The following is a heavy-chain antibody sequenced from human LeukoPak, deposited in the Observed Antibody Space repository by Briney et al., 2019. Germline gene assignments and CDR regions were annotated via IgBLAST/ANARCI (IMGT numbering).Heavy chain of an antibody. Sequence: SETLSLTCTVSGGSISSGGYYWSWIRQPPGKGLEWIGYIYHSGSTYYNPSLKSRVTISVDRSKNQFSLKLSSVTAADTAVYYCARVGSSSPEFDPWGQGTLVTVSS. D-gene: IGHD6-13*01. CDR2: IYHSGST. CDR1: GGSISSGGYY. CDR3: ARVGSSSPEFDP. V-gene: IGHV4-30-2*01. J-gene: IGHJ5*02.